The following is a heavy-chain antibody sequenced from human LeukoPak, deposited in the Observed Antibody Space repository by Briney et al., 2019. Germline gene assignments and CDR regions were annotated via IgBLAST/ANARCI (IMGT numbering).Heavy chain of an antibody. V-gene: IGHV1-46*01. CDR3: ARVTSPIAYDWSY. Sequence: GASVKVSCKTSGYSFTNYNIHWLRQAPGQGLEWVAIINPGRPSVTSAQTFQGRVIVTRDASTSTVFMQLNSLRSEDTATYYCARVTSPIAYDWSYWGQGTLVTVSS. CDR1: GYSFTNYN. D-gene: IGHD5-12*01. CDR2: INPGRPSV. J-gene: IGHJ4*02.